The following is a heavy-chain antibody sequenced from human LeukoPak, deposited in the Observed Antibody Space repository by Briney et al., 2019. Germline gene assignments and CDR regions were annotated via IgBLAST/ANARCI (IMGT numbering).Heavy chain of an antibody. D-gene: IGHD3-3*01. J-gene: IGHJ4*02. Sequence: SETLSLTCAVYGGSFSGYYWSWIRQPPGKGLXWIGEINHSGSTNYNPSLKSRVTISVDTSKNQFSLKLSSVTAADTAVYYCARGPRGYYSFDYWGQGTLVTVSS. V-gene: IGHV4-34*01. CDR3: ARGPRGYYSFDY. CDR1: GGSFSGYY. CDR2: INHSGST.